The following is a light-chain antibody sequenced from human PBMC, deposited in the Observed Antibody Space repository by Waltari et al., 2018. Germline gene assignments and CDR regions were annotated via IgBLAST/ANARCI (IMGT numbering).Light chain of an antibody. CDR3: QQYVNLPLGFT. J-gene: IGKJ3*01. Sequence: DIQMTQSPSSLSASVGDRVTITCQASQDISNYLNWYQQKPGKAPKLLIYDASNLKTGVPSRFSGSGSGTDFTFTISSLQPEDIATYYCQQYVNLPLGFTFGPGTKVDIK. CDR2: DAS. V-gene: IGKV1-33*01. CDR1: QDISNY.